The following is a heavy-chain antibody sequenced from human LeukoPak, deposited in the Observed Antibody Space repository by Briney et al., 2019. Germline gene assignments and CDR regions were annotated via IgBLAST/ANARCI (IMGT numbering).Heavy chain of an antibody. Sequence: SETLSLTCAVSGGSFSSNNWWSWVRRPPGKGLEWIGEIYHTGSTNYNPSLKGRVTISGDKSTNQFSLKLSAVTAADTAVYYRARHDGNYYIDYWGQGTLVTVSS. V-gene: IGHV4-4*02. J-gene: IGHJ4*02. CDR3: ARHDGNYYIDY. D-gene: IGHD1-7*01. CDR1: GGSFSSNNW. CDR2: IYHTGST.